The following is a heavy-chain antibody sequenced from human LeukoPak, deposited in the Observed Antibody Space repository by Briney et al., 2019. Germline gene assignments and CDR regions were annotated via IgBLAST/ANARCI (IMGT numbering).Heavy chain of an antibody. V-gene: IGHV1-2*02. CDR1: GYTFTGYY. J-gene: IGHJ4*02. Sequence: ASVKVSCKASGYTFTGYYMHWVRQAPGQGLEWMGWINPNSGGTNYAQKFHGRVTMTRDTSISTAYMELSRLRSDDTAVYYCAREPPSGSYLLNWGQGTLVTVSS. CDR3: AREPPSGSYLLN. D-gene: IGHD1-26*01. CDR2: INPNSGGT.